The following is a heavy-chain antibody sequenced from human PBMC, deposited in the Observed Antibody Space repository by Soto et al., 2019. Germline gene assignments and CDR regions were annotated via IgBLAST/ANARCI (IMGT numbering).Heavy chain of an antibody. CDR1: GYTFTNYW. V-gene: IGHV5-51*01. J-gene: IGHJ6*02. Sequence: GESLKISCKASGYTFTNYWIEWVRQLPGKGLEWMGIIYAGDSESTYSPSFQGQVTLSVDKSISTAYLHWNSLKASDTAMYYCARRGLDYYYAMDVWGQGTTVNVSS. D-gene: IGHD5-12*01. CDR2: IYAGDSES. CDR3: ARRGLDYYYAMDV.